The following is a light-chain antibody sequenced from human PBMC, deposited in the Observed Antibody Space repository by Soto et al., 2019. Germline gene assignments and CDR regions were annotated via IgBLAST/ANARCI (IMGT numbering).Light chain of an antibody. J-gene: IGLJ1*01. V-gene: IGLV2-14*01. CDR2: EVY. CDR1: RSDIGDSNF. Sequence: QSALTQPASVSGSPGQSVTISCTGPRSDIGDSNFISWYQHSPGKAPRLLIYEVYNRPSGVSRRFSGSKAGNTASLTISGLLDDDEADYFCASFRSGTILVFGSGTKLTVL. CDR3: ASFRSGTILV.